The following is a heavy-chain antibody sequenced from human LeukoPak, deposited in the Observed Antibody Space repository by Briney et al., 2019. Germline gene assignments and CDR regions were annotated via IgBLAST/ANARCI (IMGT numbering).Heavy chain of an antibody. CDR1: GFTFSNAW. J-gene: IGHJ3*02. Sequence: GGSLRLSCAASGFTFSNAWMSWVRQAPGKGLEWVGRIKSKTDGGTTVYAAPVKGRFTISRDDSKNTLYLQMNSLKTEDTAVYYCTTDFWSGYYKYAFDIWGQGTMVTVSS. V-gene: IGHV3-15*01. CDR3: TTDFWSGYYKYAFDI. D-gene: IGHD3-3*01. CDR2: IKSKTDGGTT.